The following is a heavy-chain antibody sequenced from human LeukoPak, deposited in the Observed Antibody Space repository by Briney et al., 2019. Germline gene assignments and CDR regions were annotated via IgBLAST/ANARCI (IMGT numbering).Heavy chain of an antibody. J-gene: IGHJ6*03. CDR3: ARVGIVATIPVQYMDV. D-gene: IGHD5-12*01. CDR1: GYTFTSYG. V-gene: IGHV1-18*01. Sequence: PGASVKVSCKASGYTFTSYGISWVRPAPGQEREWMGWISPYNGNTDYAQKLQGRVTMTTDTSTSTAYMELRSLRSDDTAVYYCARVGIVATIPVQYMDVWGKGTTVTVSS. CDR2: ISPYNGNT.